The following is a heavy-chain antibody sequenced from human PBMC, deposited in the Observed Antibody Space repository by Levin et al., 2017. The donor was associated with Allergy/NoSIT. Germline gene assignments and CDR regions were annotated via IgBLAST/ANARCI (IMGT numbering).Heavy chain of an antibody. CDR1: GASIRSSNYY. CDR2: IYYSGIA. V-gene: IGHV4-39*07. J-gene: IGHJ4*02. Sequence: ASETLSLTCTVSGASIRSSNYYWGWIRQPPGKGLEWIGCIYYSGIADYSPSLKSRVSFSVDTSKNQLSLKLTSVTAADTAGYYCARELGRSGYFDYWGQGTLATVSS. D-gene: IGHD2-15*01. CDR3: ARELGRSGYFDY.